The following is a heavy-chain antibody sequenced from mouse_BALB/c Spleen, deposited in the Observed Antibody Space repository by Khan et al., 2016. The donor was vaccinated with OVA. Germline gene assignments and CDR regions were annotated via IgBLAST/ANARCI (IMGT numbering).Heavy chain of an antibody. CDR3: TRHYGYGGEFAY. Sequence: DVKLVESGGGLVKPGGSLKLSCAASGFTFSSYYMSWVRQTPEKRLELVAAIKNNGDKIYYPDTVKGRFTISRDNANYTLYLQMNSLTSEDTAMYYCTRHYGYGGEFAYWGQGTLVTVSA. CDR1: GFTFSSYY. V-gene: IGHV5-6-2*01. CDR2: IKNNGDKI. D-gene: IGHD2-2*01. J-gene: IGHJ3*01.